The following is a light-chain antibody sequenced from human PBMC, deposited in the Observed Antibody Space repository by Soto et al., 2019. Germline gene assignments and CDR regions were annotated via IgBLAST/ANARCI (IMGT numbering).Light chain of an antibody. CDR3: QQYNSYSGM. J-gene: IGKJ1*01. CDR2: DAS. Sequence: DIQMTQSPSSLSASVGDRVTITCRASQSIATYLHWYQQKPGKAPKLLIYDASSLESGVPSRFSGSGSGTEFTLTISSLQPDDFATCYCQQYNSYSGMFGQGTKVDNK. V-gene: IGKV1-5*01. CDR1: QSIATY.